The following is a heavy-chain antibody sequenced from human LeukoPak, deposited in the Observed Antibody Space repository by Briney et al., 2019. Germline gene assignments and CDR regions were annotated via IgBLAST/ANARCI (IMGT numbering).Heavy chain of an antibody. CDR2: IGISSGNT. J-gene: IGHJ4*02. D-gene: IGHD5-12*01. V-gene: IGHV3-11*06. CDR3: ARDHRYAFDN. CDR1: GFTFDDYG. Sequence: GGSLRLSCAASGFTFDDYGMSWVRQAPGKGLEWISYIGISSGNTKYADSVKGRFTISRDKARNSLYLQMNSLRVEDTAMYYCARDHRYAFDNWGQGTLVTVSS.